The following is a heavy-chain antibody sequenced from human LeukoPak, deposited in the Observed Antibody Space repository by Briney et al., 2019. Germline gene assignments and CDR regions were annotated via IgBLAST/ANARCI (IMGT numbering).Heavy chain of an antibody. J-gene: IGHJ3*02. V-gene: IGHV3-11*04. CDR3: ARQIRSSSWYYAFDI. CDR2: ISSSDSTK. D-gene: IGHD6-13*01. CDR1: GFTFNDYY. Sequence: PGGSLRLSCAASGFTFNDYYMSWIRQAPGKGLEWASYISSSDSTKYYADSVKGRFTISRDNAKSSLHLQMNSLRAEDTAVYYCARQIRSSSWYYAFDIWGQGTMVTVSS.